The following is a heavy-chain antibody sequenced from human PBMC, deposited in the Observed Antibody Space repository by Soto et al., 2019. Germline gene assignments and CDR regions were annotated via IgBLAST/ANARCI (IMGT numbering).Heavy chain of an antibody. Sequence: SETLSLTYTVSGGSISSGDYYWSWIRQPPGKGLEWIGYIYYSGSTYYNPSLKSRVTISVDTSKNQFSLKLSSVTAADTAVYYCAREFGFTFGGVIAPWGQGTLVTVSS. CDR1: GGSISSGDYY. V-gene: IGHV4-30-4*01. CDR2: IYYSGST. CDR3: AREFGFTFGGVIAP. J-gene: IGHJ5*02. D-gene: IGHD3-16*01.